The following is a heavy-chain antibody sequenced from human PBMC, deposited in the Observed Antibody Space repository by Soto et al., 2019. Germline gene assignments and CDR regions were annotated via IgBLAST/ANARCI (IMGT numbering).Heavy chain of an antibody. CDR3: ARRALNIWSGRYLGNYYYYYYGMDV. Sequence: QMQLVQSGAEVQKPGSSVNVSCKASGGTFSSYAISWVRQAPGQGLEWMGGIIPIFGTANYAQKFQGRVTITADESTSTAYMELSSLRSEDTAVYYCARRALNIWSGRYLGNYYYYYYGMDVWGQGTTVTVSS. V-gene: IGHV1-69*01. CDR1: GGTFSSYA. D-gene: IGHD3-3*01. J-gene: IGHJ6*02. CDR2: IIPIFGTA.